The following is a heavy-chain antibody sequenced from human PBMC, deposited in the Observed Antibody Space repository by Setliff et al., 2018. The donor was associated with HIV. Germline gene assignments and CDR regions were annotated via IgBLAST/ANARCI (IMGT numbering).Heavy chain of an antibody. Sequence: ASVKVSCKASGYTFTSYDISWVRQAPGQGLEWMGWISAYNGNTNYAQKLQGRVTMTTDTSTSTAYMELRGLRSDDTAVYYCAREIGDYYDSSGYYPPTDYYYGMDVWGQGTTVTAP. CDR3: AREIGDYYDSSGYYPPTDYYYGMDV. V-gene: IGHV1-18*01. CDR2: ISAYNGNT. D-gene: IGHD3-22*01. J-gene: IGHJ6*02. CDR1: GYTFTSYD.